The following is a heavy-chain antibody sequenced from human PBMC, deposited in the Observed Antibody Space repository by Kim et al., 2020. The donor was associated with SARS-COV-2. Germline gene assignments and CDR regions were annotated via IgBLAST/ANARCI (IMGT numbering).Heavy chain of an antibody. V-gene: IGHV3-7*03. CDR3: ARVRGGYALDY. Sequence: SYVDSVKGRFTNSRDNVNNLLYLQMNNVRVADTAVYFCARVRGGYALDYWGQGTLVTVSS. J-gene: IGHJ4*02. D-gene: IGHD5-12*01.